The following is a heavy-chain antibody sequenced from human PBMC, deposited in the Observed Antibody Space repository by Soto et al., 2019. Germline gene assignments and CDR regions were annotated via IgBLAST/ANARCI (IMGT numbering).Heavy chain of an antibody. Sequence: GESLKISCKGSGYSFTSYWIGWVRQMPGKGLEWMGIIYPGDSDTRYSPSFQGQVTISADKSISTAYLQWSSLKASDTAMYYCARRTIPGRTANYYYMDVWGKGTTVTVSS. D-gene: IGHD1-1*01. CDR3: ARRTIPGRTANYYYMDV. CDR1: GYSFTSYW. CDR2: IYPGDSDT. V-gene: IGHV5-51*01. J-gene: IGHJ6*03.